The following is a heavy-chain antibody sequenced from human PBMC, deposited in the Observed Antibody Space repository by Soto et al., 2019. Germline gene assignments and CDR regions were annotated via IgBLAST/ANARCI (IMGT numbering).Heavy chain of an antibody. V-gene: IGHV1-18*01. Sequence: ASVKVSCKASGYTFTSDGISWVRQAPGQGLEWMGWISAYNGNTNYAQKLQGRVTMTTDTSTSTAYMELRSLRSDDTAVYYCALIAAAGNGEYFDLWGRGTLVTVSS. CDR3: ALIAAAGNGEYFDL. D-gene: IGHD6-13*01. J-gene: IGHJ2*01. CDR1: GYTFTSDG. CDR2: ISAYNGNT.